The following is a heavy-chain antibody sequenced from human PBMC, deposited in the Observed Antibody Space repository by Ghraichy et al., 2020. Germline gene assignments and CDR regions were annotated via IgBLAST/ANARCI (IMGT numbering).Heavy chain of an antibody. Sequence: ASVKVSCKASGYTFTSYGISWVRQAPGQGLEWMGWVSAYNGNTNYAQKLQGRVTMTTDTSTSTAYMELRSLRSDDTAVYYCARGDYDILTGYYHFDYWGQGTLVTVSS. CDR3: ARGDYDILTGYYHFDY. CDR1: GYTFTSYG. D-gene: IGHD3-9*01. V-gene: IGHV1-18*01. CDR2: VSAYNGNT. J-gene: IGHJ4*02.